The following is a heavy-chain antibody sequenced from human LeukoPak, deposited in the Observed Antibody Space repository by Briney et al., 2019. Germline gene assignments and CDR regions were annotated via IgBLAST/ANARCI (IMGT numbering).Heavy chain of an antibody. CDR2: IIPIFGTA. Sequence: ASVKVSCKASGYTFTSYDINWVRQATGQGLEWMGGIIPIFGTANYAQKFQDRVTITTDESTSTAYMELSSLRSEDTAVYYCARFEGTSNYYYYMGVWGEGTTVTVSS. D-gene: IGHD1-1*01. J-gene: IGHJ6*03. CDR3: ARFEGTSNYYYYMGV. CDR1: GYTFTSYD. V-gene: IGHV1-69*05.